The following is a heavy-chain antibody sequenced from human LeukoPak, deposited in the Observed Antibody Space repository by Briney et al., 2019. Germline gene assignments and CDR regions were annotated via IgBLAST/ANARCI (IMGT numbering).Heavy chain of an antibody. D-gene: IGHD6-13*01. CDR2: INPNSGGT. CDR1: GYTFTGYY. CDR3: AREAVDSSSWSGSFDY. V-gene: IGHV1-2*04. Sequence: ASVKVSCKASGYTFTGYYMHWVRQAPGQGLELMGWINPNSGGTNYAQKFQGWVTMTRDTSISTAYMELSRLRSDDTAVYYCAREAVDSSSWSGSFDYWGQGTLVTVSS. J-gene: IGHJ4*02.